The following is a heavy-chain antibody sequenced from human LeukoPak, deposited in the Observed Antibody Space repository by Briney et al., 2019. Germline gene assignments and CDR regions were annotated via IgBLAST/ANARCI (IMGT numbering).Heavy chain of an antibody. D-gene: IGHD6-19*01. V-gene: IGHV1-8*03. J-gene: IGHJ4*02. CDR3: ARDLSSGWEDYFDY. Sequence: ASVKASCKASGYTFTSYDINWVRQATGQGLEWMGWMNPNSGNTGYAQKFQGRVTITRNTSISTAYMELSSLRSEDTAVYYCARDLSSGWEDYFDYWGQGTLVTVSS. CDR1: GYTFTSYD. CDR2: MNPNSGNT.